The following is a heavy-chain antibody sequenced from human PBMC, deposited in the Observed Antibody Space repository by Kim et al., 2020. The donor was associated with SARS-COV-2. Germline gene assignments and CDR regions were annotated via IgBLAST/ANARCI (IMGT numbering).Heavy chain of an antibody. CDR2: IWYDGSNK. V-gene: IGHV3-33*01. J-gene: IGHJ6*02. D-gene: IGHD5-18*01. Sequence: GGSLRLSCAASGFTFSSYGMHWVRQAPGKGLEWVAVIWYDGSNKYYADSVKGRFTISRDNSKNTLYLQMNSLRAEDTAVYYCARDKWIQLWLSHYGMDVWAKGPRSPSP. CDR1: GFTFSSYG. CDR3: ARDKWIQLWLSHYGMDV.